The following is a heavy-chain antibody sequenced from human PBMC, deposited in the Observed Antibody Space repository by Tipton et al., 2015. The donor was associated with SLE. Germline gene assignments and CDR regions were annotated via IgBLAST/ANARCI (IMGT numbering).Heavy chain of an antibody. J-gene: IGHJ4*02. CDR1: GGSFSGYY. CDR2: INHSGRT. CDR3: ARGHQGERTVGY. D-gene: IGHD1-1*01. Sequence: TLSLTCAVYGGSFSGYYWSWIRQPPGKGLEWIGEINHSGRTNYNPSFKSRVTISVDTSKNQFSLKLSSVPAADTAVYYCARGHQGERTVGYWGQGTLVTVAS. V-gene: IGHV4-34*01.